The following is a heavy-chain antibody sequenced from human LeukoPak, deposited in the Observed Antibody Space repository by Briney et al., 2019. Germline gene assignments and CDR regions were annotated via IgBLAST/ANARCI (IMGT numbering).Heavy chain of an antibody. CDR2: ISWNSGSI. D-gene: IGHD6-13*01. CDR3: AKDLSSSWYYFDY. V-gene: IGHV3-9*01. J-gene: IGHJ4*02. Sequence: GRSLRLSCAASGYTFVGYAMHGVRQAPGKGLEWVSGISWNSGSIGYADSVKGRFTISRDNAKNSLYLQMSSLRAEDTALYYCAKDLSSSWYYFDYWGQGTLVTVSS. CDR1: GYTFVGYA.